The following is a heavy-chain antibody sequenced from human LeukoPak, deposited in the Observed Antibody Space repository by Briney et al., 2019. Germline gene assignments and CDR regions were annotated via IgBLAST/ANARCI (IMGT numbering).Heavy chain of an antibody. Sequence: ASVKVSCKASGYTFTGYYMHWVRQAPGQGLEWMGWINRNSGDTNYAQKFQGRVTMTRDTSISTAYMELSRLRSDDTAVYYCARRGMVSSSWNYYYYYYMDVWGKGTTVTVSS. V-gene: IGHV1-2*02. J-gene: IGHJ6*03. CDR2: INRNSGDT. CDR3: ARRGMVSSSWNYYYYYYMDV. D-gene: IGHD6-6*01. CDR1: GYTFTGYY.